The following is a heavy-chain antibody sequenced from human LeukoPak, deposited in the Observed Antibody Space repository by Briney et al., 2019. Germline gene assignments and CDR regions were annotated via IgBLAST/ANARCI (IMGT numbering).Heavy chain of an antibody. D-gene: IGHD6-6*01. CDR2: IYYSGST. J-gene: IGHJ4*02. V-gene: IGHV4-59*01. CDR3: ARVTPNRGKQLVLTPAYDY. CDR1: GGSISSYY. Sequence: SETLSLTCTVSGGSISSYYWSWIRQPPGKGLEWIGYIYYSGSTNYNPSLKSRVTISVDTSKNQFSLKLSSVTAADTAVYYCARVTPNRGKQLVLTPAYDYWGQGTLVTVSS.